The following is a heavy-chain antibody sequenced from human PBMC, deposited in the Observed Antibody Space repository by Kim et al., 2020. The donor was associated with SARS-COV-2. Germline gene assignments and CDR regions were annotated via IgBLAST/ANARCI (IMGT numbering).Heavy chain of an antibody. D-gene: IGHD1-26*01. CDR2: ISWNGATI. CDR3: AKAMSASYLPAAFDI. V-gene: IGHV3-9*01. Sequence: GGSLRLSCARSGFTFDDYAMHWVRQAPGEGLEWVSGISWNGATIGYGDSVKGRFTVSRDNAKKSLYLEMNSLRVEDTALYYCAKAMSASYLPAAFDIWGQGTIVTVPS. J-gene: IGHJ3*02. CDR1: GFTFDDYA.